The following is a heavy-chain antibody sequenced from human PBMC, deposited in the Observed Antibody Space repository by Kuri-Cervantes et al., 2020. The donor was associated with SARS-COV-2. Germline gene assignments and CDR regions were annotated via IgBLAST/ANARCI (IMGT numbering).Heavy chain of an antibody. Sequence: SGPTLVKPTATLTLTCTVSGFSLSNARMGVSWIRQPPGKALEWLAHIFSNDEKSYSTSLKSRLTITKDTSKSQVVLTMTNMDPVDTATYYCARILSSGSYLADYWGQGTLVTVSS. D-gene: IGHD1-26*01. V-gene: IGHV2-26*01. CDR2: IFSNDEK. CDR3: ARILSSGSYLADY. J-gene: IGHJ4*02. CDR1: GFSLSNARMG.